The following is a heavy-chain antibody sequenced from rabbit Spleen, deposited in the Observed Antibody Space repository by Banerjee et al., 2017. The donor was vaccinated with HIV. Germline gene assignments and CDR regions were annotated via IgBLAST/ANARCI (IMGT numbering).Heavy chain of an antibody. Sequence: QSLEESGGDLVKPGASLTLTCKASGFDFSSRYYMCWVRQAPGKGLELIACINAVTGKAVYASWAKGRFTFSKTSSTTVTLQMTSLTGADTATYFCARGTYPGSLSWYYYFDLWGPGTLVTVS. V-gene: IGHV1S40*01. D-gene: IGHD4-2*01. CDR2: INAVTGKA. J-gene: IGHJ4*01. CDR3: ARGTYPGSLSWYYYFDL. CDR1: GFDFSSRYY.